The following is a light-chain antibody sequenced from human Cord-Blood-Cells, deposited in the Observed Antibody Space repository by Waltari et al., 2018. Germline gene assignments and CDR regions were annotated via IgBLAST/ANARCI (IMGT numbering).Light chain of an antibody. V-gene: IGLV2-14*01. CDR2: DVS. Sequence: QSALTQPASVSGSPGQSITISCTGTSSDVGDYNYVPWYQQHPGKAPKLMIYDVSNRPSGVSNRFSGSKSGNTASLTISGLQAEDEADYYCSSYTSSSTLVVFGGGTKLTVL. CDR1: SSDVGDYNY. CDR3: SSYTSSSTLVV. J-gene: IGLJ2*01.